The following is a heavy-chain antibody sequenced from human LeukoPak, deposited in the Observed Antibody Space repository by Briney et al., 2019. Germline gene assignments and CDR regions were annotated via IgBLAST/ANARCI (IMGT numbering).Heavy chain of an antibody. CDR3: AKGQYQLLPYYYYGMDV. CDR1: GFTFSSYA. D-gene: IGHD2-2*01. Sequence: GGSLRLSCAASGFTFSSYAMSWVRQAPGKGLEWVSAISGSGGSTYYADSVKGRFTISRDNSKNTLYLQMNSLRAEDTALYYCAKGQYQLLPYYYYGMDVWGQGTTVTVSS. CDR2: ISGSGGST. V-gene: IGHV3-23*01. J-gene: IGHJ6*02.